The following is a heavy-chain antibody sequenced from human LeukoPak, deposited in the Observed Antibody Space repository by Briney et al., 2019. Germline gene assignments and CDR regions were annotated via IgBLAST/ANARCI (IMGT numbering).Heavy chain of an antibody. CDR2: ISDSGT. CDR1: GGSISISNYY. Sequence: SETLSLTCTVSGGSISISNYYWGWIRQPPGRGLEWIVSISDSGTYYNPSLKSRLTISVDTSKNHFSLNLRSVTAADTAVYYCARRTSNPVGAIDYWGQGTLVTVSS. V-gene: IGHV4-39*01. D-gene: IGHD1-26*01. CDR3: ARRTSNPVGAIDY. J-gene: IGHJ4*02.